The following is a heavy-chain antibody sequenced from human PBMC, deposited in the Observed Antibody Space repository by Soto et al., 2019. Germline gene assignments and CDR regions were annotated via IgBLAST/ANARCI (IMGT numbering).Heavy chain of an antibody. D-gene: IGHD3-10*01. CDR3: ARDPALYGSGSYFDY. J-gene: IGHJ4*02. V-gene: IGHV1-69*13. Sequence: SVKVSCKASGGTFSSYAISWVRQAPGQGLEWMGGIIPIFGTANYAQKFQGRVTITADESTSTAYMELSSLRSEDTAVYYCARDPALYGSGSYFDYWGQGTLVTVSS. CDR1: GGTFSSYA. CDR2: IIPIFGTA.